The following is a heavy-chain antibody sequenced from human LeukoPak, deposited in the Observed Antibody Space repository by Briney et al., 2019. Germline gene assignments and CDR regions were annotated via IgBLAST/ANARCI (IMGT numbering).Heavy chain of an antibody. CDR1: GYTFTSYG. D-gene: IGHD3-22*01. J-gene: IGHJ4*02. CDR3: ARVIGYYDSSPDY. CDR2: INPNSGGT. Sequence: GASVKVSCKASGYTFTSYGISWVRQAPGQGLEWMGWINPNSGGTNYAQKFQGRVTMTRDTSISTAYMELSRLRSDDTAVYYCARVIGYYDSSPDYWGQGTLVTVSS. V-gene: IGHV1-2*02.